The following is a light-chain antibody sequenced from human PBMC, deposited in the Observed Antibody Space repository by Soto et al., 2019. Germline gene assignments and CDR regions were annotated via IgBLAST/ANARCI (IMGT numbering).Light chain of an antibody. CDR3: QHFGTSPPFP. V-gene: IGKV3-20*01. J-gene: IGKJ5*01. CDR1: QSVSSSY. Sequence: EIVLTQSPGTLSLSPGERATLSCRASQSVSSSYLAWYQQKPGQAPRLLIFGTSSRATGIPDRFSGSGSGTDFTLTISRLESEDFAVYYCQHFGTSPPFPFGQGTRLEIK. CDR2: GTS.